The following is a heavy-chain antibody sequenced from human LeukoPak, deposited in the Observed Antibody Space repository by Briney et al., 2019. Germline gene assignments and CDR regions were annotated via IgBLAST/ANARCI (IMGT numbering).Heavy chain of an antibody. CDR2: ISVYNGNT. J-gene: IGHJ4*02. CDR3: ARDLEAAAGLDY. D-gene: IGHD6-13*01. Sequence: ASVKVSCKASGYTFTGYYMHWVRQAPGQGLEWMGWISVYNGNTNYAQKLQGRVTMTTDTSTSTAYMELRSLRSDDTAVYYCARDLEAAAGLDYWGQGTLVTVSS. V-gene: IGHV1-18*04. CDR1: GYTFTGYY.